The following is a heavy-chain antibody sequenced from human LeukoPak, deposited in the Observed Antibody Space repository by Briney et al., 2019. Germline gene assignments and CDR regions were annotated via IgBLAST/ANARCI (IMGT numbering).Heavy chain of an antibody. CDR1: GFTFSSYA. CDR2: ISGSGGST. Sequence: GGSLRLSCAASGFTFSSYAMSWVRQAPGKGLEWVSAISGSGGSTYYADSVKGRFTISRDNSKNTLYLQMNSLRAEDTAVYYCAKDRRYGSGWSRDDYWGRGTLVTVSS. D-gene: IGHD6-19*01. V-gene: IGHV3-23*01. J-gene: IGHJ4*02. CDR3: AKDRRYGSGWSRDDY.